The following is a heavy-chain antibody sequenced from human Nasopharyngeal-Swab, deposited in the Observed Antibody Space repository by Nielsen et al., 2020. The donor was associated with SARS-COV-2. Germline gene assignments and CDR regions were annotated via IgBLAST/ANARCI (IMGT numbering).Heavy chain of an antibody. CDR1: GGSFSGYY. CDR3: ARRVVLGWRYPFDY. V-gene: IGHV4-34*01. D-gene: IGHD2-15*01. Sequence: SETLSLTCDVHGGSFSGYYWSWIRQPPGKGLEWIGEINHSGGTNYNPSLKSRVTISVDTSKNQFSLKLSSVTAADTAVYYCARRVVLGWRYPFDYWGQGTLVTVSS. J-gene: IGHJ4*02. CDR2: INHSGGT.